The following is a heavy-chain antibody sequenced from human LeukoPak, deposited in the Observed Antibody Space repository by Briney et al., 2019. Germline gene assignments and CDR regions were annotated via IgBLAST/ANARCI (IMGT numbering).Heavy chain of an antibody. CDR3: ARDKYSSSWYYFDY. D-gene: IGHD6-13*01. V-gene: IGHV3-48*03. CDR2: ISSSGSTI. J-gene: IGHJ4*02. Sequence: TGGSLRLSCAASGFTFSSYEMNWVRQAPGKGLEWVSYISSSGSTIYYADSVKGRFTISRDNAKNSLYLQMNSLRAEDTAVYYCARDKYSSSWYYFDYWGQGTLVTVSS. CDR1: GFTFSSYE.